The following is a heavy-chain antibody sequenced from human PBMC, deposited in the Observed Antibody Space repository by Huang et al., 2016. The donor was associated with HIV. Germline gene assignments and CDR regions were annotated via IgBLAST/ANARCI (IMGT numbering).Heavy chain of an antibody. CDR2: FDPEEVET. Sequence: QVQLVESGAELKKPGASVRVSCKVSGYTVSELSLHWVRQAPEKGLEWRGCFDPEEVETIYAKGWQGRVTMTEDTSTDTAYMELSSLRPEDTAVYYCATSTPDVGAGVLRSAFDIWGQGTMVTVSS. J-gene: IGHJ3*02. V-gene: IGHV1-24*01. CDR1: GYTVSELS. D-gene: IGHD2-15*01. CDR3: ATSTPDVGAGVLRSAFDI.